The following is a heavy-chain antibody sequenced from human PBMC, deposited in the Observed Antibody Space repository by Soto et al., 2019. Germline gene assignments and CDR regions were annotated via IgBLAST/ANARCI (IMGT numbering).Heavy chain of an antibody. Sequence: QVQLVQSGVEVKKPGASVKVSCKASGYTFTSYVLHWVRQAPGQRPEWMGWINAGNGNTKYSQNFQGRVTISKNTSASTVYMELRSLKSEDTAVYYCARDRTYYGDYMGDYWGQGTLVAVSS. CDR2: INAGNGNT. CDR3: ARDRTYYGDYMGDY. D-gene: IGHD4-17*01. CDR1: GYTFTSYV. J-gene: IGHJ4*02. V-gene: IGHV1-3*01.